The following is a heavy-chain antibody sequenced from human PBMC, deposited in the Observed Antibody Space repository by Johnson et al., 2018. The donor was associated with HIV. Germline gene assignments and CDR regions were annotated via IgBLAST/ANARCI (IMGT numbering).Heavy chain of an antibody. CDR2: IYSAGTT. J-gene: IGHJ3*02. D-gene: IGHD4-17*01. CDR1: GFTVSSDY. Sequence: VQLVESGGGLVQPGGSLRLSCAASGFTVSSDYMNWVRQAPGKGLEWVSVIYSAGTTYYADSVKGRFTIFRDNSKNTLYLQMTSVRAEATAVYSCARAPPYGDYGDTFDIWGQGTMVSVSS. CDR3: ARAPPYGDYGDTFDI. V-gene: IGHV3-66*01.